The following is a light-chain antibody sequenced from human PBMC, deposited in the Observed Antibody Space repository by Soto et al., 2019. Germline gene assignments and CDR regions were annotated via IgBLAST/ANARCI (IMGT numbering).Light chain of an antibody. J-gene: IGLJ3*02. CDR1: GSNIGSNT. CDR2: TND. CDR3: AAWDDSLNGWV. Sequence: QPVLTQPPSASGTPGQRVTISCSGSGSNIGSNTVNWYQHLPGTAPKLLIYTNDQRPSGVPDRFSGSKSGTSASLAISGLQSEDEADYYCAAWDDSLNGWVFGGGTKLTVL. V-gene: IGLV1-44*01.